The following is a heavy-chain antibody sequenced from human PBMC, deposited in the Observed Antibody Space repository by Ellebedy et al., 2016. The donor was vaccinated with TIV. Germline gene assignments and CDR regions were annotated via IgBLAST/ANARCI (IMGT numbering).Heavy chain of an antibody. CDR3: ASAARGSGAYESF. J-gene: IGHJ4*02. Sequence: PGGSLRFSCAASGFTFSRFWMAWVRQAPGKGLEWVATINQGGSETYYVDSVKGRFTISRDNSKNSLYLQMNSLRADDTALYYCASAARGSGAYESFWGQGTLVTVSS. V-gene: IGHV3-7*01. CDR2: INQGGSET. CDR1: GFTFSRFW. D-gene: IGHD5-12*01.